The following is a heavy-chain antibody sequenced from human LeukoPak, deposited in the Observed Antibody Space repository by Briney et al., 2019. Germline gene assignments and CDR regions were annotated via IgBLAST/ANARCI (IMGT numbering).Heavy chain of an antibody. J-gene: IGHJ6*03. Sequence: ASVKVSCKASGYTFTGYYMHWVRQAPGQGLEWMGRINPNSGGTNYAQNFQGRVTMTRDTSISTAYMELSRLRSDDTAVYYCARSLYPSVADTYYYSYYMDAWGKGTTVTVSS. CDR3: ARSLYPSVADTYYYSYYMDA. V-gene: IGHV1-2*06. CDR2: INPNSGGT. CDR1: GYTFTGYY. D-gene: IGHD6-19*01.